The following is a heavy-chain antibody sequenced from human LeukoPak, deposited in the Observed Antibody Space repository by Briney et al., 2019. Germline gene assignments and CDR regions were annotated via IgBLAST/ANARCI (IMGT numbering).Heavy chain of an antibody. D-gene: IGHD1-26*01. Sequence: SETLSLTCAVSGGSISSGGYSWSWIRQPPGKGLEWIGYIYHSGSTYYNPSLKSRVTISVDRSKNQFSLKLSSVTTADTAVYYCARGPDSGSYCWAVGYFDYWGQGTLVTVSS. CDR1: GGSISSGGYS. CDR2: IYHSGST. J-gene: IGHJ4*02. CDR3: ARGPDSGSYCWAVGYFDY. V-gene: IGHV4-30-2*01.